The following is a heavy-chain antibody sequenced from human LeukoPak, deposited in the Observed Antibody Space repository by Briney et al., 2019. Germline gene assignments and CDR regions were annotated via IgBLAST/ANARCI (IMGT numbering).Heavy chain of an antibody. D-gene: IGHD6-25*01. CDR1: GFTFSSYA. CDR3: AKYRSTTAAGKDFDY. V-gene: IGHV3-23*01. CDR2: ISGSGSST. Sequence: GGSLRLSCAASGFTFSSYAMSWVRQAPGKGLEWDSTISGSGSSTDYADSVKGRFTISRDNSKKTLYLQMNSLRGEDTAVYYCAKYRSTTAAGKDFDYWGQGTLVTVSS. J-gene: IGHJ4*02.